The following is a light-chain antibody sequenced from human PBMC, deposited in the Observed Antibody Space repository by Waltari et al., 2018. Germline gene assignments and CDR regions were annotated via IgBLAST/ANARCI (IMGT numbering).Light chain of an antibody. CDR3: CSYAATPTFVL. V-gene: IGLV2-23*02. CDR1: SSDIGGYNL. Sequence: QSALTQPASVSGSPGQSITISCTGTSSDIGGYNLVSWYQQHPRTAPALMIYEVSKRPSGVSNRCSGSKSGNTASLTISGLQAEDEADYYCCSYAATPTFVLFGGGTKLTVL. CDR2: EVS. J-gene: IGLJ2*01.